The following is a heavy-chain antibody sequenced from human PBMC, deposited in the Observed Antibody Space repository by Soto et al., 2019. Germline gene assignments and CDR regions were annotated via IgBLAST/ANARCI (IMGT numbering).Heavy chain of an antibody. CDR2: INVDNGNT. Sequence: QVQLVQSGAEVKKPGASVKVSCKASGYIFTTCAMQWVRQAPGQRLEWMGWINVDNGNTKYSQKFQGRVTITRDTSASAAYMELSSLRSEDTAVYYCAREGTYDILTASVGMDVW. CDR3: AREGTYDILTASVGMDV. V-gene: IGHV1-3*01. D-gene: IGHD3-9*01. CDR1: GYIFTTCA. J-gene: IGHJ6*01.